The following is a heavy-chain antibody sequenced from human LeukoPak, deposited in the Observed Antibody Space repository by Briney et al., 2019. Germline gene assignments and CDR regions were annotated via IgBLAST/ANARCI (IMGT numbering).Heavy chain of an antibody. J-gene: IGHJ4*02. CDR2: IKQDASER. D-gene: IGHD6-13*01. CDR1: GFTLSSSW. V-gene: IGHV3-7*01. Sequence: GGSLRLSCAASGFTLSSSWMTWVRQAPGKGLEWVANIKQDASERHYVDSVKGRFTISRDNAKNSLYLQMNSLRAEDTAVYYCATPAAGTWHFDYWGQGTLVTVSS. CDR3: ATPAAGTWHFDY.